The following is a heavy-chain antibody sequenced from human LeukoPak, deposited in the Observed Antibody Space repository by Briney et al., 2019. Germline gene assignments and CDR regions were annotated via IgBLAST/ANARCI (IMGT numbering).Heavy chain of an antibody. V-gene: IGHV4-59*01. CDR1: GGSTSSYY. CDR3: ARFDDSGGNWLDP. CDR2: VYYTGTT. Sequence: SEILSLTCTVSGGSTSSYYWSWIRQPPGKGLEWIGYVYYTGTTNYNTSLKSRVTISIDTSKNQFSLKLSSVTAADTAVYYCARFDDSGGNWLDPWGQGTLLTVSS. J-gene: IGHJ5*02. D-gene: IGHD4-23*01.